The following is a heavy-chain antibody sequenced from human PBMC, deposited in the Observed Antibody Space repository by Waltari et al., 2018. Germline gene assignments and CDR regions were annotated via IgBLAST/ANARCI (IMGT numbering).Heavy chain of an antibody. J-gene: IGHJ5*02. Sequence: QLQLQEAGPGLGKPSETLSLPCTVSGGSISSTSYFWAWIRQPPGKGLEWIGSFYYGGKTYYNPSLQSRITISVDTSKNQFSLKLNSVTAADTAVYYCARPCCVGGGALLSLDLWGQGTLVTVSS. D-gene: IGHD3-16*01. V-gene: IGHV4-39*01. CDR2: FYYGGKT. CDR3: ARPCCVGGGALLSLDL. CDR1: GGSISSTSYF.